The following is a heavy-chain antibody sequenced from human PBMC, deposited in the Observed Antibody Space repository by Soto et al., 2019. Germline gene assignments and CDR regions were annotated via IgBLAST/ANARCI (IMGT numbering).Heavy chain of an antibody. Sequence: QVQLVQSGAEMKKPGSSVKVSCQSSGGTFNTYAMNWVRQAPGQGPEWMGDISPMFGAANYAPKFQVRVTITADESTGTSYMQLSSLTSEETALYFCAREVQVHTPAFVYWGQGTLVTVSS. CDR1: GGTFNTYA. J-gene: IGHJ4*02. CDR2: ISPMFGAA. D-gene: IGHD3-10*01. V-gene: IGHV1-69*19. CDR3: AREVQVHTPAFVY.